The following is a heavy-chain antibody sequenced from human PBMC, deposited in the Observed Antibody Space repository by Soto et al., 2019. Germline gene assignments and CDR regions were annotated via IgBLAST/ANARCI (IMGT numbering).Heavy chain of an antibody. Sequence: QVQLQESGPGLVKPSQTLSLTCTVSGGSISSGGYYWSWIRQHSGKGLEWIGYIYYSGSTYYNPSLKSRVTISVDTSKNQFSLKLSSVTAADTALYYCARDLKLRLGELSLSGYYYGMDVWGQGTTVTVSS. CDR3: ARDLKLRLGELSLSGYYYGMDV. CDR2: IYYSGST. V-gene: IGHV4-31*03. D-gene: IGHD3-16*02. CDR1: GGSISSGGYY. J-gene: IGHJ6*02.